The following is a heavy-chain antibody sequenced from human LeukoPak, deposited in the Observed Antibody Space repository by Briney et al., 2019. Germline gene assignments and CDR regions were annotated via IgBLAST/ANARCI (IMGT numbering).Heavy chain of an antibody. D-gene: IGHD3-16*02. CDR1: GFTFTSFF. CDR3: ARVEGFIDY. CDR2: ISSSGSTK. V-gene: IGHV3-48*04. J-gene: IGHJ4*02. Sequence: GGSLRLSCAASGFTFTSFFMNCVRQAPGKGLEWVSYISSSGSTKYYADSVKGRFTISRDNAKSSLYLQMISLRAEDTALYYCARVEGFIDYWGQVTLVTVSS.